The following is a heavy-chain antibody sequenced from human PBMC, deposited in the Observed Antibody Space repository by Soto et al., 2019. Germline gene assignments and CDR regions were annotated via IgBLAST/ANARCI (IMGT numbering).Heavy chain of an antibody. CDR3: ARRGSGSYYDY. Sequence: EVQLLESGGGLVQPGGSLRLSCAASGFTFSSYAMRWVRQAPGKGLEWVSAISGSGGSTYYADSVKGRFTISRDNSKNTLYLQMNSLRAGDTALYYCARRGSGSYYDYWGQGTLVTVSS. J-gene: IGHJ4*02. CDR1: GFTFSSYA. V-gene: IGHV3-23*01. D-gene: IGHD1-26*01. CDR2: ISGSGGST.